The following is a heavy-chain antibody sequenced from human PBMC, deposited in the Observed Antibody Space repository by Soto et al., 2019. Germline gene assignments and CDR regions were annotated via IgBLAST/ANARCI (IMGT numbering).Heavy chain of an antibody. V-gene: IGHV1-18*04. J-gene: IGHJ4*02. D-gene: IGHD4-17*01. Sequence: QVQLVQSGAEVKRPGASVKVSCKASGYTFTSYAFSWVRQAPGQGLEWMGWISNYNGNTNYAQKLQGRVTMTTDTSTSTAYMERRSLRSDDTAVYFCARAEGTTSDFEYWGQGTLVTVSS. CDR2: ISNYNGNT. CDR3: ARAEGTTSDFEY. CDR1: GYTFTSYA.